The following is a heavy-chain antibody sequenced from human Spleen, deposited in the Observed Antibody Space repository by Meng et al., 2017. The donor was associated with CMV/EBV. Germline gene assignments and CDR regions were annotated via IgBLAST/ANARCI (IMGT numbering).Heavy chain of an antibody. CDR3: ARGCSSTRCYRASNYGMDV. CDR2: INPNSGGT. V-gene: IGHV1-2*02. J-gene: IGHJ6*02. D-gene: IGHD2-2*01. CDR1: GYTFTDYY. Sequence: ASVKVSCKASGYTFTDYYVHWVRQVPGQGLEWMGWINPNSGGTNYAQKFRGRVTMAGDTSISTAYMEVSRLTSDETAVYYCARGCSSTRCYRASNYGMDVWGQGTTVTVSS.